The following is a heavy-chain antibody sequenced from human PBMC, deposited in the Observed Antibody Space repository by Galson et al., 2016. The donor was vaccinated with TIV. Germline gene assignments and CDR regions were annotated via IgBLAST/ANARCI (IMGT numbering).Heavy chain of an antibody. J-gene: IGHJ6*02. Sequence: SLRLSCAASGITVAANYMTWVRQTPGGGLEWVSTIYSAGETFYADSVKGRITISRDASKNTLHLQMNSLRPEDTAVYYCARDRYFDASGYYYYYYGMDVWGQGTTVTVSS. CDR2: IYSAGET. V-gene: IGHV3-66*02. D-gene: IGHD3-22*01. CDR3: ARDRYFDASGYYYYYYGMDV. CDR1: GITVAANY.